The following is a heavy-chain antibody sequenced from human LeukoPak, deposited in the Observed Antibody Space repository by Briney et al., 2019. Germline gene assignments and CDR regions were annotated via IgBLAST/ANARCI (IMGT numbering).Heavy chain of an antibody. CDR1: GFTFSTYW. Sequence: GSLRLSCAVSGFTFSTYWMIWVRQAPGKGLEWVANIKEDGSEQYYVNSLKGRFTISRDNLKNSLYQQMNSLRVEDSAVYYCARDSFEADIDYWGQGTLVTVSS. CDR2: IKEDGSEQ. J-gene: IGHJ4*02. V-gene: IGHV3-7*01. CDR3: ARDSFEADIDY. D-gene: IGHD3-10*01.